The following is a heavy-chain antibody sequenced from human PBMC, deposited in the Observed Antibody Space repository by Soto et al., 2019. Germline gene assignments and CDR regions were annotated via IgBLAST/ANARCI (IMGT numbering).Heavy chain of an antibody. J-gene: IGHJ6*02. CDR1: GGTFSSYA. V-gene: IGHV1-69*01. Sequence: QVQLVQSGAEVKKPGSSVKVSCKASGGTFSSYAISWVRQAPGQGLEWMGGIIPIFGTANYAQKFQGRVTITADESTSTAYMELSSLRSEDTAVYYCARDSKRLVRKALHYGMDVWGQGTTVTVSS. D-gene: IGHD6-13*01. CDR3: ARDSKRLVRKALHYGMDV. CDR2: IIPIFGTA.